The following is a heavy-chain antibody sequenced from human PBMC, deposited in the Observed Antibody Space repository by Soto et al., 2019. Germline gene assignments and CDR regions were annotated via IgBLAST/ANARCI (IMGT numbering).Heavy chain of an antibody. J-gene: IGHJ4*02. V-gene: IGHV1-3*01. D-gene: IGHD4-17*01. CDR3: ARVSRPYGDYVGYFDY. CDR1: GYTFTSYA. Sequence: PRASVKVSCKASGYTFTSYAMHWVRQAPGQRLEWMGWINAGNGNTKYSQKFQGRVTITRDTSASTAYMELSSLRSEDTAVYYCARVSRPYGDYVGYFDYWGQGTLVTVSS. CDR2: INAGNGNT.